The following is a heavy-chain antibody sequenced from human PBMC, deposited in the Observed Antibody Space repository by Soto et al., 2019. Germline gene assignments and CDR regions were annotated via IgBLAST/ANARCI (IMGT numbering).Heavy chain of an antibody. V-gene: IGHV3-23*01. CDR1: GFTFSSYA. Sequence: EVQLLESGGGLVQPGGSLRLSCAASGFTFSSYAMSWVRQAPGKGLEWVSAISGSGGSTYYADSVKGRFTISRDNSKNTLYLQMNSLRAEGTAVYYCAKATTHFHYTFDYWGQGTLVTVSS. J-gene: IGHJ4*02. CDR2: ISGSGGST. CDR3: AKATTHFHYTFDY. D-gene: IGHD2-2*02.